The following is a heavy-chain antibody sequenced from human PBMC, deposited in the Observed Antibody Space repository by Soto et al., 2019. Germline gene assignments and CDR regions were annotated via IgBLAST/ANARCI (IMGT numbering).Heavy chain of an antibody. CDR2: ISGSGGST. V-gene: IGHV3-23*01. CDR1: GFTFSSYA. Sequence: QPGGSLRLSCAASGFTFSSYAMSWVRQAPGKGLEWVSAISGSGGSTYYADSVKGRFTISRDNSKNTLYLQMNSLRAEDTAVYYCAKELDYYDSSGSSPFDYWGQGTLVTVSS. D-gene: IGHD3-22*01. J-gene: IGHJ4*02. CDR3: AKELDYYDSSGSSPFDY.